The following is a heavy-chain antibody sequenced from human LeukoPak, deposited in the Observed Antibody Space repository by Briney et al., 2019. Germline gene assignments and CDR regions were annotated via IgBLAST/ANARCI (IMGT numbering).Heavy chain of an antibody. V-gene: IGHV3-7*01. J-gene: IGHJ4*02. CDR2: IGKDGSEK. CDR3: VREGDYVWGDYRSLDY. D-gene: IGHD3-16*02. CDR1: GFTFTNRW. Sequence: PGGSLRLSCAASGFTFTNRWMNWVRQAPGKGLEWVAKIGKDGSEKNYVDSVKGRFTISRDNAKSSRYLQMNSLRAEDTAVYYCVREGDYVWGDYRSLDYWGQGTLVTVSS.